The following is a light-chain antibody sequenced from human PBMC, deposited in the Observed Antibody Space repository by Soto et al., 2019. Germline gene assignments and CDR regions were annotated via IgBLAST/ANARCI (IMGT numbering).Light chain of an antibody. J-gene: IGKJ4*01. CDR2: AAS. CDR1: QSISSY. Sequence: DIQMTQSPSSLSASVGDRVTITCRASQSISSYLNWYQQKPGKAPKLLISAASSLQSGVPSRFGGSGSGTDFTLTISSLQPEDFAAYYCQQTYSAPPHTFGGGTEVEIK. CDR3: QQTYSAPPHT. V-gene: IGKV1-39*01.